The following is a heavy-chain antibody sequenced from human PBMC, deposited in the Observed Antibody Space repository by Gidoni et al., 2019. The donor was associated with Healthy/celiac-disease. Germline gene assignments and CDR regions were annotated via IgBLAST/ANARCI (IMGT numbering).Heavy chain of an antibody. CDR1: GGSISSCSYY. D-gene: IGHD6-19*01. V-gene: IGHV4-39*01. Sequence: QLQLQESGPGLAKPSETLSLKCTVSGGSISSCSYYWGWIRQHPGKGLEWIGSIYYSGSTYYHPSLKSRVTIAVDTSKIQFSLNLSSVTAADTAVYFCATPGGVYSSGWYFDFDYWGQGPLVTVSS. J-gene: IGHJ4*02. CDR2: IYYSGST. CDR3: ATPGGVYSSGWYFDFDY.